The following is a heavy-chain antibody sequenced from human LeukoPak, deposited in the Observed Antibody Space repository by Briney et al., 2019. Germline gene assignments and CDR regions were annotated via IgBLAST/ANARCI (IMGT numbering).Heavy chain of an antibody. V-gene: IGHV4-4*07. D-gene: IGHD2-2*01. CDR2: IYTSGST. CDR3: ARQYCSSTSCYQGWFDP. J-gene: IGHJ5*02. CDR1: GGSISSYY. Sequence: PSETLSLTCTVSGGSISSYYWSWIRQPAGKGLEWIGRIYTSGSTNYNPSLKSRVTISVDTSKNQFSLKLSSVTAADTAVYYCARQYCSSTSCYQGWFDPWGQGTLVTVSS.